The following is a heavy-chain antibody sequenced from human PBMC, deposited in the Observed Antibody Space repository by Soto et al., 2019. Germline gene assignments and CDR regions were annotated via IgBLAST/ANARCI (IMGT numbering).Heavy chain of an antibody. V-gene: IGHV3-23*01. D-gene: IGHD3-22*01. CDR1: GFGFDEYG. Sequence: SLRLSFAASGFGFDEYGMIWVRQGPGRGLEWVSAISGSGGSTYYADSVKGRFTISRDNSKNTLYLQMNSLRAEDTAVYYCAKGVPATMIVVFAYWGQGTLVTVSS. CDR3: AKGVPATMIVVFAY. J-gene: IGHJ4*02. CDR2: ISGSGGST.